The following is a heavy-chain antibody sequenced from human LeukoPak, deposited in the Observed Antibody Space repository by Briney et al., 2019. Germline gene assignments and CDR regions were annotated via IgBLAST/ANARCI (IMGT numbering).Heavy chain of an antibody. V-gene: IGHV4-34*01. Sequence: SETLSLTCAVYGGPFSGYYWSWIRQPPGKGLEWIGEINHSGSTNYNPSLKSRVTISVDTSKNQFSLKLSSVTAADTAVYYCARVNGRIQKRTHRFDPWGQGTLVTVSS. CDR2: INHSGST. J-gene: IGHJ5*02. D-gene: IGHD5-18*01. CDR3: ARVNGRIQKRTHRFDP. CDR1: GGPFSGYY.